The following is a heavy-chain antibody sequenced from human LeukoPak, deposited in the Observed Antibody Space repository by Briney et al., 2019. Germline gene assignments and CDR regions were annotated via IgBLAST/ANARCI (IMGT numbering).Heavy chain of an antibody. Sequence: GGSLRLSCSASGFSFSSYTMTWVRQAPGKGPEWVAVISYDGSNKYYADSVKGRFTLSRDNSKNTLYLQMNSLRAEDTAVYYCARDRELKPLGQWLVLGSHYYYYMDVWGKGTTVTISS. CDR1: GFSFSSYT. D-gene: IGHD6-19*01. V-gene: IGHV3-30*04. CDR3: ARDRELKPLGQWLVLGSHYYYYMDV. J-gene: IGHJ6*03. CDR2: ISYDGSNK.